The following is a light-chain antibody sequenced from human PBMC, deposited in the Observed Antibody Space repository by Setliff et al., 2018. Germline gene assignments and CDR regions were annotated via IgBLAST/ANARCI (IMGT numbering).Light chain of an antibody. Sequence: QSALTQPASVSGSPGQSITISCSGTSSDVGSYDLVSWYQQHPGKAPKLIIYAVSDRPSGVSNRFSGSKSGNTASLTLSGLQTEDEADYYCNAYTSGSTYVFGTGTKVTVL. CDR1: SSDVGSYDL. CDR2: AVS. CDR3: NAYTSGSTYV. J-gene: IGLJ1*01. V-gene: IGLV2-14*03.